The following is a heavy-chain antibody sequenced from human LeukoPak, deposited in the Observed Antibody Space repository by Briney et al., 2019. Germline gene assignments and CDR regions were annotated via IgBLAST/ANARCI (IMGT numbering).Heavy chain of an antibody. D-gene: IGHD2-15*01. V-gene: IGHV3-7*03. CDR2: IKKDGSEK. J-gene: IGHJ4*02. Sequence: PGGSLRLSCTAFGFIFSGSWMAWIRQAPGKGLEWVAIIKKDGSEKYYVDSMKGRFTISRDNAKNSLFLQMNSLRAEGTAIYYCTTDTWYSAGHWGQGTLVTVSS. CDR1: GFIFSGSW. CDR3: TTDTWYSAGH.